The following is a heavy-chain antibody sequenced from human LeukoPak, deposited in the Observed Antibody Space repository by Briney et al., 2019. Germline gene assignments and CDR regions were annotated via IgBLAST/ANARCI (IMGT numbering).Heavy chain of an antibody. J-gene: IGHJ5*02. CDR1: GFTVSSNY. CDR2: IYSGGST. V-gene: IGHV3-53*01. CDR3: ASSSIGYCSGGSCYHNWFDP. Sequence: GGSLRLSCAASGFTVSSNYMSWVRQAPGKGLEWVSVIYSGGSTYYADSVKGRFTISRDNSKNTLYLQMNSLRAEDTAVYYCASSSIGYCSGGSCYHNWFDPWGQGTLVTVSS. D-gene: IGHD2-15*01.